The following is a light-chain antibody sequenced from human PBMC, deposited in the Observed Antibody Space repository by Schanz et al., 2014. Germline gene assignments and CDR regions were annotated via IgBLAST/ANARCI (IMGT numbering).Light chain of an antibody. J-gene: IGKJ2*01. Sequence: EIVLTQSPATLSLSPGERATLSCRASQSVSSNVAWYQQRPGQAPRLLIYGASSRATGIPDRFSGSGSGTDFTLTISRLEPEDFAVYYCQHYGSSPPYTFGQGTKLEIK. CDR2: GAS. CDR3: QHYGSSPPYT. CDR1: QSVSSN. V-gene: IGKV3-20*01.